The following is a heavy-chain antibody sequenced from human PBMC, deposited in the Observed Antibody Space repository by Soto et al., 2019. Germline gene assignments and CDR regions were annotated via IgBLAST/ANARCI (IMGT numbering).Heavy chain of an antibody. CDR3: ARSPYSGSYYGYFDY. CDR1: GYTFTHYA. Sequence: QVQLVQSGAEVKKPGASVEVSCKASGYTFTHYAIHWVRQAPGERLEWMGWINAGHGTTKYSQKFQGRVTITRDTSASIAYMELTSLESEDTAVYYCARSPYSGSYYGYFDYWGQGTLVTVSS. D-gene: IGHD3-10*01. J-gene: IGHJ4*02. CDR2: INAGHGTT. V-gene: IGHV1-3*01.